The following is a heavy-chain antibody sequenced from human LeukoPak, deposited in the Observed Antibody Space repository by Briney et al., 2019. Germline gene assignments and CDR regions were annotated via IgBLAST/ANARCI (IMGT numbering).Heavy chain of an antibody. Sequence: ASVKVSCKASGGTFSSYAISWVRQAPGQGLEWMGRIIPILAITNYAQKFQGRVTITADKSTTTTYMELSSLRSDDTAVYYCARDRSSSWASWFDPWGQGALVTVSS. J-gene: IGHJ5*02. D-gene: IGHD6-13*01. CDR2: IIPILAIT. V-gene: IGHV1-69*04. CDR3: ARDRSSSWASWFDP. CDR1: GGTFSSYA.